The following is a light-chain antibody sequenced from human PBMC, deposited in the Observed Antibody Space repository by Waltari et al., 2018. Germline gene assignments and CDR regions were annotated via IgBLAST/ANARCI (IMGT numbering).Light chain of an antibody. Sequence: QIVLTQSPSASASLGASVTLTCTLSSGPSSSAIVWPHQQPQKGPRYLMNLNTDGSHSKGDGIPDRFSGSRSGAEGYLTISSLQSDDEADYYCQTWGTGIMVFGGGTKLTVL. CDR3: QTWGTGIMV. CDR1: SGPSSSA. CDR2: LNTDGSH. J-gene: IGLJ3*02. V-gene: IGLV4-69*01.